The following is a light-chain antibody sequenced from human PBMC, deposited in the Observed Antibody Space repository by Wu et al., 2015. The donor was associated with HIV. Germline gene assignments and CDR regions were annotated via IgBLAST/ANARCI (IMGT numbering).Light chain of an antibody. CDR3: QQGYTQPWT. Sequence: DILMTQSPSSLSASVGDNVTISCRSSQPIDSLINWYYQRVGTAPKLLLYVLRHLPTGVPSRISGSGSGTDFTLTLTGLQVEDSGTYFCQQGYTQPWTFGQGTTLEIK. V-gene: IGKV1-39*01. CDR1: QPIDSL. CDR2: VLR. J-gene: IGKJ1*01.